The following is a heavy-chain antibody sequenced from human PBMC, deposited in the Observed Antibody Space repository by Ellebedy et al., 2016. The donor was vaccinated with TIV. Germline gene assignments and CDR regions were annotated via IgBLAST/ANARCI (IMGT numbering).Heavy chain of an antibody. CDR2: ISADGSST. D-gene: IGHD3-16*01. V-gene: IGHV3-23*01. Sequence: GGSLRLSCAASGFTFSSFAMHWVRQPPGKGLEWLSVISADGSSTYHADSVKGRFTITRDNSKNTLYLQMNGLRTEDTAVYYCAKGSSSGFNYDRVGFEYWGQGTLVTVSS. J-gene: IGHJ4*02. CDR1: GFTFSSFA. CDR3: AKGSSSGFNYDRVGFEY.